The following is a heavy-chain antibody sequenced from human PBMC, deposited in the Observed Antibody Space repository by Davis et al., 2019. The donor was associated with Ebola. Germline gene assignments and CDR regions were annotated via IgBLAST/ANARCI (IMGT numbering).Heavy chain of an antibody. J-gene: IGHJ4*02. V-gene: IGHV4-59*08. Sequence: SETLSLTCTVSGGYISSYYWSWIRQPPRKGLEWIGDIYYSGTSNYNPSLQSRVTISVDTSKNQFSLMLTSVTAADTAVYYCARLGFLGGQFDFWGQGTLVTVSA. D-gene: IGHD3-16*01. CDR3: ARLGFLGGQFDF. CDR1: GGYISSYY. CDR2: IYYSGTS.